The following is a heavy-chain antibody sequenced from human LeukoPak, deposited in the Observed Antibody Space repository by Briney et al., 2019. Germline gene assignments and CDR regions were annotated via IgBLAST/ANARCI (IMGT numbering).Heavy chain of an antibody. CDR1: GFTFRIYA. CDR3: ARGIIYLDY. D-gene: IGHD3-10*01. J-gene: IGHJ4*02. Sequence: GGSLRLSCAASGFTFRIYAMNWVRQAPGKGLEWVSSIRGIDGSTYYADSVKGRFHISRHNSRNTLYLQMNSLRAEDTAVYYCARGIIYLDYWGQGTLVTVSS. V-gene: IGHV3-23*01. CDR2: IRGIDGST.